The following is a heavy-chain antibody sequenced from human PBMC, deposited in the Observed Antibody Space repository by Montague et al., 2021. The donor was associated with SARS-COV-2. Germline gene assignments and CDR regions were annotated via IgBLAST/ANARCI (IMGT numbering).Heavy chain of an antibody. Sequence: SETLSLTCTVSGDSMSDHSWAWIRQPPGKGQEWLAYTSYSGGINSHATLKSRVTMSVDTSTNQFSLKLTSVTAADTAVYYCARAVSVRRAVNWFDPWGQGTLVTVSS. CDR1: GDSMSDHS. D-gene: IGHD3-10*01. J-gene: IGHJ5*02. CDR3: ARAVSVRRAVNWFDP. CDR2: TSYSGGI. V-gene: IGHV4-59*11.